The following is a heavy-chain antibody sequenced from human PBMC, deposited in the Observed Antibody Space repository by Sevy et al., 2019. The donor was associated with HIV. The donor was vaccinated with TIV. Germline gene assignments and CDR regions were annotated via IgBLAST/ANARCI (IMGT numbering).Heavy chain of an antibody. V-gene: IGHV3-15*01. Sequence: GGSLRLSCAASGFTFTYAWMTWVRQAPGKGLEWVGRIKSRADGGKTDYAAPVKGRFTISRDDSKNKLYLQMNSLRSEDTGVYYCSTDPIILLLVTDGKDVWGQGTTVTVSS. CDR2: IKSRADGGKT. CDR3: STDPIILLLVTDGKDV. CDR1: GFTFTYAW. D-gene: IGHD2-8*01. J-gene: IGHJ6*02.